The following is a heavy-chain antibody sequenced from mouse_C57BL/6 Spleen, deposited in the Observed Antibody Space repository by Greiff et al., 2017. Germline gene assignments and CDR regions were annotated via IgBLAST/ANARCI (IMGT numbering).Heavy chain of an antibody. CDR3: ARAGSRCEGYARDY. CDR2: IYPGSGRT. Sequence: QVQLQQPGAELVKPGASVKLSCKASGYTFTSYWLPWVKQRPGQGLEWIGDIYPGSGRTNYNQKFKSKATLTVDTSSSTAYMQLSSLTSEDSAVYYWARAGSRCEGYARDYWGQGASGTV. V-gene: IGHV1-55*01. CDR1: GYTFTSYW. D-gene: IGHD2-14*01. J-gene: IGHJ4*01.